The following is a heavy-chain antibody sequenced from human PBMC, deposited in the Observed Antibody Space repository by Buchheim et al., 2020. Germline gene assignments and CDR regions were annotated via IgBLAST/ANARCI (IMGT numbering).Heavy chain of an antibody. Sequence: QVQLVQSGAEVKKPGASVKVSCKASGYTFTSYYMHRVRQAPGQGLEWMGIINPSGGSTSYAQKFQGRVTMTRDTSTSTVYMELSSLRSEDTAVYYCARVHCSGGSCYRGYFDYWGQGTL. CDR2: INPSGGST. CDR1: GYTFTSYY. V-gene: IGHV1-46*03. D-gene: IGHD2-15*01. CDR3: ARVHCSGGSCYRGYFDY. J-gene: IGHJ4*02.